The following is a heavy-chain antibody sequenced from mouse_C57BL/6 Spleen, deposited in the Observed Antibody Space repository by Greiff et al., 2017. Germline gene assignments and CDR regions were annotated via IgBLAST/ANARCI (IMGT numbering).Heavy chain of an antibody. CDR1: GYTFTSYW. V-gene: IGHV1-64*01. D-gene: IGHD1-1*01. Sequence: QVQLKQPGAELVKPGASVKLSCKASGYTFTSYWMHWVKQRPGQGLEWIGMIHPNSGSTNYNEKSKSKATLTVDKSSSTAYMQLSSLTSEDSAVYYCARLGYYGSSSYYFDYWGQGTTLTVSS. CDR2: IHPNSGST. J-gene: IGHJ2*01. CDR3: ARLGYYGSSSYYFDY.